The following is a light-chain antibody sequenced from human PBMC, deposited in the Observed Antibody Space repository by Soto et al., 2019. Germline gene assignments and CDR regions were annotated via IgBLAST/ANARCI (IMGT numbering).Light chain of an antibody. CDR1: QSVDSTY. CDR2: AAS. V-gene: IGKV3-20*01. J-gene: IGKJ5*01. Sequence: EIVLTQSPGTLSLSPGERATLSFRASQSVDSTYLAWYQQRPGQAPRLLIYAASRRATAIPDRFSGGGSGTDFTLTISRLEPEDFAVYYCQQYGGSFLTFGQGTRLEIK. CDR3: QQYGGSFLT.